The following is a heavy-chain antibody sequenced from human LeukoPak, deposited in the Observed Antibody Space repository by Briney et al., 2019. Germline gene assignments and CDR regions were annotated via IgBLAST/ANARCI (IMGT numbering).Heavy chain of an antibody. CDR3: ARGVVPAAIWQNWFDP. CDR2: INYSGST. D-gene: IGHD2-2*01. Sequence: SETLSLTRTVSGGSISSSSYFWGWIRQPPGKGLEWIGSINYSGSTYDNPSLKSRVTTSVDTSNNQFSLKLSSVTAADTAVYYCARGVVPAAIWQNWFDPWGQGTLVTVSS. CDR1: GGSISSSSYF. J-gene: IGHJ5*02. V-gene: IGHV4-39*07.